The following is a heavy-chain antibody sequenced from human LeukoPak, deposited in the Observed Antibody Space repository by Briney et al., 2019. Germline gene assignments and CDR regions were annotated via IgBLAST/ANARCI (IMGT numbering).Heavy chain of an antibody. Sequence: RGSLRLSCAASGFTLRGYGMHCVPETPGERLGWVSAIENDGSATTYADSVEGRFSISRDNAKNILYLQMNSLRVEDTAVYYCARGGGYRLDYWGQGTLVTVSS. D-gene: IGHD6-25*01. CDR1: GFTLRGYG. CDR2: IENDGSAT. CDR3: ARGGGYRLDY. J-gene: IGHJ4*02. V-gene: IGHV3-74*01.